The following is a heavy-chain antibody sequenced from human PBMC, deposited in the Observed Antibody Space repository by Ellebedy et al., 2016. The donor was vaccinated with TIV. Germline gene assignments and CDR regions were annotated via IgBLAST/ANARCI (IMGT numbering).Heavy chain of an antibody. D-gene: IGHD5-18*01. V-gene: IGHV4-39*01. Sequence: MPSETLSLTCTVSGGSISSRSYYWGWLRQPPGKGLEWIGNISYSGSNYYNPYLKSRVTISVDTSKNQFSLKLISVTAADTAVYYCARQGYRGYSYGATYTPFDYWGQGTLVTVSS. CDR1: GGSISSRSYY. CDR2: ISYSGSN. CDR3: ARQGYRGYSYGATYTPFDY. J-gene: IGHJ4*02.